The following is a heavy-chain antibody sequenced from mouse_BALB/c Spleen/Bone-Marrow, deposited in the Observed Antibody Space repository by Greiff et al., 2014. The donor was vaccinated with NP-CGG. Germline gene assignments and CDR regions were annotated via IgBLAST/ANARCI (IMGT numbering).Heavy chain of an antibody. J-gene: IGHJ4*01. Sequence: EVKLVESGPDLVKPSQSLSLTCTVTGYSITSGYSWHWIRQFPGNKLEWMGYIHYSGTTNYNPSLKSRISITRDTSKNQFLLQLNSVTSDDTATYYCARQNDGYLYYAMDYWGQGTSVTVSS. CDR1: GYSITSGYS. D-gene: IGHD2-3*01. V-gene: IGHV3-1*02. CDR2: IHYSGTT. CDR3: ARQNDGYLYYAMDY.